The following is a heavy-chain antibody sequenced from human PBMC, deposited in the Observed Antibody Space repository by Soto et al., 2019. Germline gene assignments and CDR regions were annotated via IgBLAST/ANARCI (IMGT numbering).Heavy chain of an antibody. CDR3: ATTLKDYDLDSGARNNCNSGLDV. CDR2: INPSDGST. D-gene: IGHD1-1*01. CDR1: GYTFSSYY. J-gene: IGHJ6*02. V-gene: IGHV1-46*01. Sequence: ALVKVSCKASGYTFSSYYMHWVRQVPGQGLEWMGIINPSDGSTNYAQKFQGRVTMTRDTSTSTVYMELSSLRSADTAVYYWATTLKDYDLDSGARNNCNSGLDVWGQGTMVTVSS.